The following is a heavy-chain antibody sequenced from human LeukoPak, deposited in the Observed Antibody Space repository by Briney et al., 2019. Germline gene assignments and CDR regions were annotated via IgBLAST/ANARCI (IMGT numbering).Heavy chain of an antibody. D-gene: IGHD3-22*01. CDR3: ARMAYYDSSGYYLGW. Sequence: PGGSLRLSCAASGFTFDDYGMSWVRQAPGKGLEWVSGINWSGGSTGYADSVKGRFTISRDNAKNSLYLQMNSLRAEDTALYYCARMAYYDSSGYYLGWWGQGTLVTVSS. CDR1: GFTFDDYG. J-gene: IGHJ4*02. V-gene: IGHV3-20*04. CDR2: INWSGGST.